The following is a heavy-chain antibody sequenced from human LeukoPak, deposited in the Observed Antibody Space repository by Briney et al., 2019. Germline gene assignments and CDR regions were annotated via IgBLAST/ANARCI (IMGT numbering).Heavy chain of an antibody. J-gene: IGHJ3*02. CDR2: ISWNSGSI. V-gene: IGHV3-9*01. Sequence: GRSLRLSCAASGFTFDDYAMHWVRQAPGKGLEWVSGISWNSGSIGYADSVKGRFTISRDNAKNSLYLQMNSLRAEDTALYYCAKGGHYYGSGSYSGNDAFDIWGQGTMVTVSS. D-gene: IGHD3-10*01. CDR1: GFTFDDYA. CDR3: AKGGHYYGSGSYSGNDAFDI.